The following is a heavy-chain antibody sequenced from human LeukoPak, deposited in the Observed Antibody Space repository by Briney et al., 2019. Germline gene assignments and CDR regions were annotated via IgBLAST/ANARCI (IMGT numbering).Heavy chain of an antibody. CDR2: INHSGST. V-gene: IGHV4-34*01. Sequence: SETLSLTCAVYGGSFSGYYWSWIRQPLGKGLEWIGEINHSGSTNYNPSLKSRVTISVDTSKNQFSLKLSSVTAADTAVYYCATAAAGTCFDYWGQGTLVTVSS. J-gene: IGHJ4*02. CDR3: ATAAAGTCFDY. CDR1: GGSFSGYY. D-gene: IGHD6-13*01.